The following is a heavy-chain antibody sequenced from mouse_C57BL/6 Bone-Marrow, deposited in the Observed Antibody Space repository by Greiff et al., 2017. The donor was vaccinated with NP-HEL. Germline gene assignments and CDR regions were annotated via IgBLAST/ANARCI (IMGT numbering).Heavy chain of an antibody. D-gene: IGHD2-1*01. CDR2: IHPSDSDT. J-gene: IGHJ3*01. V-gene: IGHV1-74*01. CDR3: ASLFYGNYYWFAY. CDR1: GYTFTSYW. Sequence: QVQLQQPGAELVKPGASVKVSCKASGYTFTSYWMPWVKQRPGQGLEWIGRIHPSDSDTNYNQQFQGQATLTVDKSSSTAYMQLSSLTAEDSAVYYGASLFYGNYYWFAYGGQGTLVTVSA.